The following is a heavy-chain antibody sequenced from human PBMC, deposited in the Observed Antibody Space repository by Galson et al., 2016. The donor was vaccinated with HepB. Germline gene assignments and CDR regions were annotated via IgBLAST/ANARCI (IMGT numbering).Heavy chain of an antibody. CDR3: ATSTGDFPSHGALDI. D-gene: IGHD4-17*01. J-gene: IGHJ3*02. V-gene: IGHV5-10-1*01. CDR1: GFSFTRFW. CDR2: IDPTDSYT. Sequence: QSVAEVKKPGESLRISCKGSGFSFTRFWITWVRQMPGKGLEWMGEIDPTDSYTNYSPSFQGHVTISADKSISTAYLQWNSLKAPDTAMYFCATSTGDFPSHGALDIWGQGTMVTVSS.